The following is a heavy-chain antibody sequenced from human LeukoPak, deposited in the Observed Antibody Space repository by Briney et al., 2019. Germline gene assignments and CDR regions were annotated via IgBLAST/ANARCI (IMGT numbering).Heavy chain of an antibody. V-gene: IGHV4-4*07. D-gene: IGHD5-18*01. Sequence: SDTLSLTCSVSGGSIHTYYWVWIRQPAGKGLEWVGRINLSGHRDYNPSLRSRVTMSIDTTDNQFSLNLRSVTAADTAVYYCARDREHSYGSDFDHWGQGILVSVS. CDR2: INLSGHR. CDR3: ARDREHSYGSDFDH. CDR1: GGSIHTYY. J-gene: IGHJ4*02.